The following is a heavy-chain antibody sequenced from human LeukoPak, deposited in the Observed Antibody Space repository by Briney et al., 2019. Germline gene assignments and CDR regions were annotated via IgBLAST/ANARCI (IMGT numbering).Heavy chain of an antibody. V-gene: IGHV3-74*01. J-gene: IGHJ3*02. CDR3: ARGNAHDFDI. D-gene: IGHD1-1*01. Sequence: GGSLRLSCAASGFTFSNYWMHWVRQAPGKGLVWVSRIHSDGSSTTSADSVKGRFTISRDNAENTLYLQMNSLRAEDTAVYFCARGNAHDFDIWGQGTMVTVSS. CDR1: GFTFSNYW. CDR2: IHSDGSST.